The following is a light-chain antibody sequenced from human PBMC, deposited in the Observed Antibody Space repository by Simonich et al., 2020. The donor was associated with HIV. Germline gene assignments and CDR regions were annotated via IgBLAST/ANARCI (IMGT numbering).Light chain of an antibody. V-gene: IGKV1-8*01. J-gene: IGKJ2*01. Sequence: AIRVTQSPSSLSASTGDRVTITCRASKGISNYLAWYQQKPGKAPKLLIYAASTLQSGVPSRFSGSGSGTDFTLTISCLQSEDFATYYCQQSYSTPHTFGQGTKLEIK. CDR1: KGISNY. CDR3: QQSYSTPHT. CDR2: AAS.